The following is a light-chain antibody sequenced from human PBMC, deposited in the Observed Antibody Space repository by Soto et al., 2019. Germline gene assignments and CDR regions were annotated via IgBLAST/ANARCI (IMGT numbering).Light chain of an antibody. CDR2: WAS. Sequence: DIVMTQSPDALAVSLGERATINCKSSQSVLQRSTNKNYLAWYQQKPRQPLKLLIYWASTRESGVTDRFSGSGSGTDFTLTISSLQAEDVAVYYCQQYYSVPLTFGGGTKVEI. J-gene: IGKJ4*01. V-gene: IGKV4-1*01. CDR1: QSVLQRSTNKNY. CDR3: QQYYSVPLT.